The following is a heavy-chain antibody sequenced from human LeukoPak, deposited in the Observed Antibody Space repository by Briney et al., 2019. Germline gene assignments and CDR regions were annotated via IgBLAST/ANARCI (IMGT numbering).Heavy chain of an antibody. Sequence: SETLPLTCTVSGYSISSGYYWGWIRQPPGKGLEWIGSIYHSGSTYYNPSLKSRVTISVDTSKNQFSLKLSSVTAADTAVYYCARPRYSGSYLDAFDIWGQGTMVTVSS. CDR1: GYSISSGYY. CDR2: IYHSGST. V-gene: IGHV4-38-2*02. D-gene: IGHD1-26*01. J-gene: IGHJ3*02. CDR3: ARPRYSGSYLDAFDI.